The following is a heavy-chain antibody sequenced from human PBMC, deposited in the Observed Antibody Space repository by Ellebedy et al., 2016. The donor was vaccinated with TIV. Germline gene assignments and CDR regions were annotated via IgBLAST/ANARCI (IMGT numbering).Heavy chain of an antibody. J-gene: IGHJ4*02. Sequence: GGSLRLSCTASGFSFRNYIMSWVRQAPGKGLEWVANIRQDGSEGFYVDSVKDRFTISRDNARNTLYLQMDSLRAEDTAVYYCGRDPLYCAGDCDYWGQGTLVTVSS. CDR3: GRDPLYCAGDCDY. CDR1: GFSFRNYI. V-gene: IGHV3-7*01. CDR2: IRQDGSEG. D-gene: IGHD2-21*02.